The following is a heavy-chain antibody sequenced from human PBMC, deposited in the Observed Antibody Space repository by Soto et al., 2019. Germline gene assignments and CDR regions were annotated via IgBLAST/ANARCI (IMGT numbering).Heavy chain of an antibody. CDR1: GLTFGSRA. Sequence: GGSLRLSCVASGLTFGSRAMTWVRQAPGEELQWVSTITDTGGDAKYADSVRGRFVISRDNSKKTLYLQMTSLTAEDSAMYYCARGSTDFYPGSRIFDFWGRGTLVTVSS. J-gene: IGHJ4*02. CDR3: ARGSTDFYPGSRIFDF. CDR2: ITDTGGDA. V-gene: IGHV3-23*01. D-gene: IGHD3-10*01.